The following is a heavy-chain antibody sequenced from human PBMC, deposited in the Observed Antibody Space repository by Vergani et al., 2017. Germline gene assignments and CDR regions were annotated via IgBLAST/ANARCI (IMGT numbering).Heavy chain of an antibody. J-gene: IGHJ4*02. CDR1: GGSISSYY. D-gene: IGHD4-17*01. CDR3: ARRRSTTVTSVFDY. Sequence: QVQLQESGPGLVKPSETLSLTCTVSGGSISSYYWSWIRQPPGKGLEWIGEINHSGSTNYNPSLKSRFTISVDTSKNQFSLKLSSVTAADTAVYYCARRRSTTVTSVFDYWGQGTLVTVSS. CDR2: INHSGST. V-gene: IGHV4-34*10.